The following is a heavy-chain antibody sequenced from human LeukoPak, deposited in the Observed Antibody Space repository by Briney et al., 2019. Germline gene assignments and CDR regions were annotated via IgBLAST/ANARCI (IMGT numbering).Heavy chain of an antibody. J-gene: IGHJ4*02. CDR2: ISAYNGNT. D-gene: IGHD5-24*01. V-gene: IGHV1-18*01. Sequence: PWASVKVSCKASGYTFTSYGIIWVRQAPGQGLEWMGWISAYNGNTNFAQKLQGRVTMTTDTSTSTAYMELRSLRSDDTAVYYCARGDGYSDRYYFDYWGQGTLVTVSS. CDR1: GYTFTSYG. CDR3: ARGDGYSDRYYFDY.